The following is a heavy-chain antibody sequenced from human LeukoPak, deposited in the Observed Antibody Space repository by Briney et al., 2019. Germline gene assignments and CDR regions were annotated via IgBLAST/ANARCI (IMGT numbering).Heavy chain of an antibody. Sequence: PGRSLRLSCAASGFTFSSYAMHWVRQAPGKGLEWVAVISYDGSNKYYADSVKGRFTISRDNAKNSLYLQMNSLRAEDTALYYCAKTYDNQLLWGGWFDPWGQGTLVTVSS. CDR2: ISYDGSNK. CDR1: GFTFSSYA. CDR3: AKTYDNQLLWGGWFDP. J-gene: IGHJ5*02. V-gene: IGHV3-30*04. D-gene: IGHD2-2*01.